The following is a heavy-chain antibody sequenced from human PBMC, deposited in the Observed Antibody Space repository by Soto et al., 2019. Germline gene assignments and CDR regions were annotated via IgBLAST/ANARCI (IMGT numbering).Heavy chain of an antibody. CDR3: ARGQGSMVLDY. D-gene: IGHD3-10*01. V-gene: IGHV4-34*01. CDR1: GGSFSGYY. J-gene: IGHJ4*02. Sequence: SQTLSLTCAVYGGSFSGYYWSWIRQPPGKGLEWIGEINHSGSTNYNPSLKSRVTISVDTYKNQFSLKLSSVTAADTAVYYFARGQGSMVLDYWGQGTLVTVSS. CDR2: INHSGST.